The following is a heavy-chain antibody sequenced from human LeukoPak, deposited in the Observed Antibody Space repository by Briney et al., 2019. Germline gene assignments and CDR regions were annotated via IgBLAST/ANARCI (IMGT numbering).Heavy chain of an antibody. Sequence: PSETLSLTCSVSGGSISGGNSYWTWIRQRPGKGLEWIGYIYYTGSTYYNPSLKSRLTISVDTSKNQFSLKLSSKTAADTAVYYCARAVGYDILTGYNRGWFFDLWGRGTLVTVSS. D-gene: IGHD3-9*01. CDR1: GGSISGGNSY. CDR3: ARAVGYDILTGYNRGWFFDL. J-gene: IGHJ2*01. V-gene: IGHV4-31*03. CDR2: IYYTGST.